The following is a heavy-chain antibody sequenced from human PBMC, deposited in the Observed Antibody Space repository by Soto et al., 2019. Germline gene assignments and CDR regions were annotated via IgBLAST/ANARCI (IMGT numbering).Heavy chain of an antibody. Sequence: PSETLSLTCTVSGCSVSSGDYYWSWIRQPPGKGLEWIGCIYYSGSTYYNPSLKSRVTISVDTSKNQFSLKLSSVTAADTAVYYCARPDNWNYFDYWGQGTLVTVS. J-gene: IGHJ4*02. V-gene: IGHV4-39*01. D-gene: IGHD1-20*01. CDR1: GCSVSSGDYY. CDR2: IYYSGST. CDR3: ARPDNWNYFDY.